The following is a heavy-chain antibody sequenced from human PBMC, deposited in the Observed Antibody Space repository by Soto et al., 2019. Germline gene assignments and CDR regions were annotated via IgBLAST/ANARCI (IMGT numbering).Heavy chain of an antibody. CDR3: ALAFCETYYRYGMDV. V-gene: IGHV5-51*01. Sequence: GESLKISCKGSGYSFTSYWIGWVRQMPGKGLEWMGIIYPGDSDTRYSPSFQGQVTISADKSISTAYLQWSSLKASDTAMYYCALAFCETYYRYGMDVWGQGTTVTVSS. D-gene: IGHD3-3*01. J-gene: IGHJ6*02. CDR1: GYSFTSYW. CDR2: IYPGDSDT.